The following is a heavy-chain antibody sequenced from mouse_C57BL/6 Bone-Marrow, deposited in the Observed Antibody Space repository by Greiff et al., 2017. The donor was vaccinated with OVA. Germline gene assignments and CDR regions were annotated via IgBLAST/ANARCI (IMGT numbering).Heavy chain of an antibody. D-gene: IGHD1-1*01. CDR3: ARNRVATRYFDV. V-gene: IGHV1-54*01. J-gene: IGHJ1*03. CDR1: GYAFTNYL. Sequence: VKLMESGAELVRPGTSVKVSCKASGYAFTNYLIEWVKQRPGQGLEWIGVINPGSGGTNYNEKFKGKATLTADKSSSTAYMQLSSLTSEDSAVYFCARNRVATRYFDVWGTGTTVTVSS. CDR2: INPGSGGT.